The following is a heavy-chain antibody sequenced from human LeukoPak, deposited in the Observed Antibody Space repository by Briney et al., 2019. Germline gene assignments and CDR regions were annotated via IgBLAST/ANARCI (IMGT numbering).Heavy chain of an antibody. J-gene: IGHJ4*02. D-gene: IGHD4-11*01. CDR1: GFTFSSYA. Sequence: PGGSLRLSCAASGFTFSSYAMSWVRQAPGKGLEWVSAISGSGGSTYYADSVKGRVTISRDNSKNTLYLQMNSLRAEDTAVYYCAKGGYSNYQPSDYWGQGTLVTVSS. CDR2: ISGSGGST. V-gene: IGHV3-23*01. CDR3: AKGGYSNYQPSDY.